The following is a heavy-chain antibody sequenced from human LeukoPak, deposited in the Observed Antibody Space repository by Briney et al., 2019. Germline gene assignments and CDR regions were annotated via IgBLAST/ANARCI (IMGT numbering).Heavy chain of an antibody. CDR2: IYYSGST. CDR1: GGSISSSSYY. D-gene: IGHD3-10*01. V-gene: IGHV4-39*07. CDR3: ARGGYYGSGSYYYYYMDV. Sequence: SETLSLTCTVSGGSISSSSYYWGWVRQPPGKGLEWIGSIYYSGSTYYNPSLKSRVTISVDTSKNQFSLKLSSVTAADTAVYYCARGGYYGSGSYYYYYMDVWGKGTTVTISS. J-gene: IGHJ6*03.